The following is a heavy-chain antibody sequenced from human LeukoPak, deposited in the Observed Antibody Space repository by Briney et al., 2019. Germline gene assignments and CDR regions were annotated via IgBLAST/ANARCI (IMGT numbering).Heavy chain of an antibody. Sequence: GGSLRLSCAASGFTFSSYSMNWVRQAPGKGLEWVSYISSSSSTIYYADSVKGRFTISRDNAKNSPYLQMNSLRAEDTAVYYCARDQEDIVVVPAASAKYYYYYYMDVWGKGTTVTISS. V-gene: IGHV3-48*04. J-gene: IGHJ6*03. CDR3: ARDQEDIVVVPAASAKYYYYYYMDV. D-gene: IGHD2-2*01. CDR2: ISSSSSTI. CDR1: GFTFSSYS.